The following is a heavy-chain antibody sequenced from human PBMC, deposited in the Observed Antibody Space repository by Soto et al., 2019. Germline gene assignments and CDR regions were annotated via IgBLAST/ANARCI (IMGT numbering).Heavy chain of an antibody. CDR1: GYTFTSYA. J-gene: IGHJ3*02. CDR3: ARLTMAQDAFDI. V-gene: IGHV1-3*01. D-gene: IGHD3-10*01. Sequence: ASVKVSCKASGYTFTSYAMHWVRQAPGERLEWMGWINAGNGNRKYSQKFQGRVTITRDTSASTAYMELSSLRSEDTAVFYCARLTMAQDAFDIWGQGTMVTVSS. CDR2: INAGNGNR.